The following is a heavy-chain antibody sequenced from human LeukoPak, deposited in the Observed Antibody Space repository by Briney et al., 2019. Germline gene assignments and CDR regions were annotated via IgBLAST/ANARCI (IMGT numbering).Heavy chain of an antibody. CDR1: GFTFSSSS. CDR3: ARIGAINYYDSSGYYYYYGMDV. CDR2: ISTSSSYI. V-gene: IGHV3-21*01. J-gene: IGHJ6*02. D-gene: IGHD3-22*01. Sequence: GGSLRLSCAASGFTFSSSSMNWVRQAPGKGLEWVSSISTSSSYIYYADSVKGRFAISRDNAKNSLYLQMNSLRAEDTAVYYCARIGAINYYDSSGYYYYYGMDVWGQGTTVTVSS.